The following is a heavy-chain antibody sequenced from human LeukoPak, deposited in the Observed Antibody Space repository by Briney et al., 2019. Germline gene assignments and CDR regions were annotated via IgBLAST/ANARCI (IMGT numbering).Heavy chain of an antibody. Sequence: PSETLSLTCTVSGGSIRSGDYYWGWIRQHPGKGLEWIGYIYHSGITYYNPSLKSRLIISVDTSKNQFSLKLSSVTAADKAVYYCVRYYYDSGSYSYFDHWGQGTLVSVSS. CDR1: GGSIRSGDYY. V-gene: IGHV4-31*03. J-gene: IGHJ4*02. D-gene: IGHD3-10*01. CDR2: IYHSGIT. CDR3: VRYYYDSGSYSYFDH.